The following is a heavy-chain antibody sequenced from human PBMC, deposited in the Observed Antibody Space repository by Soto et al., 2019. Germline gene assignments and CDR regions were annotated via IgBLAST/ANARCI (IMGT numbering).Heavy chain of an antibody. D-gene: IGHD6-13*01. CDR2: IYHSGST. J-gene: IGHJ4*02. CDR1: GGSINSSNW. Sequence: QVQLQESGPGLVKPSGTLSLTCTVSGGSINSSNWWNWVRQPPGKGLEWIGEIYHSGSTNYYPSLKSRATISVDKSKNQFSLKLNSVTAADTAVYYGARGWGIAAAGSDYWGQGTLVTVSS. CDR3: ARGWGIAAAGSDY. V-gene: IGHV4-4*02.